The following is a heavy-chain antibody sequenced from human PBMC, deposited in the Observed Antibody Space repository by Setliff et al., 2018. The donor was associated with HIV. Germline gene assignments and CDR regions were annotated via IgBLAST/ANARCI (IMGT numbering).Heavy chain of an antibody. CDR1: GYTFTSYY. Sequence: ASVKVSCKASGYTFTSYYMHWVRQDPGQGLEWMGIINPSGGSTSYAQKFQGRGTMTRDTSTSTVYMELSSLRSEDTAVYYCAREESITIFGVPIWGYYYYYLDVWGKGTMVTVSS. CDR2: INPSGGST. D-gene: IGHD3-3*01. V-gene: IGHV1-46*01. CDR3: AREESITIFGVPIWGYYYYYLDV. J-gene: IGHJ6*03.